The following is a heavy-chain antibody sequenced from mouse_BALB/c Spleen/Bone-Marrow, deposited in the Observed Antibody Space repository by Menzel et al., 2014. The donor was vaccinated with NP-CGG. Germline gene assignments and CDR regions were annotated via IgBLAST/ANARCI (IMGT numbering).Heavy chain of an antibody. CDR2: IYPGDGDT. CDR3: ARGDGNYPFYAMDY. J-gene: IGHJ4*01. D-gene: IGHD2-1*01. V-gene: IGHV1-80*01. Sequence: ESGAELVRPGSSVKTSCKASGYAFSSYWMNWVKQRPGQGLEWIGQIYPGDGDTNYNGKFKGKATLTADKSSSTAYMQLSSLTSEDSAVYFCARGDGNYPFYAMDYWGQGTSVTVSS. CDR1: GYAFSSYW.